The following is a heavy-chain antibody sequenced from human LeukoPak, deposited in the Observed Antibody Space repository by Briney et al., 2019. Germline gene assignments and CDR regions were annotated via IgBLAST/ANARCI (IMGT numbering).Heavy chain of an antibody. V-gene: IGHV1-2*06. J-gene: IGHJ3*02. CDR3: ATSGYPYNAFDI. CDR2: INPNSGGT. CDR1: GYTFTGYY. Sequence: GASVKVSCKASGYTFTGYYMHWVRQAPGQGLEWMGRINPNSGGTNYAQRFQGRVTMTRDTSISTVYMDLSRLRSDDTAVYHCATSGYPYNAFDIWGQGTMVTVSS. D-gene: IGHD3-22*01.